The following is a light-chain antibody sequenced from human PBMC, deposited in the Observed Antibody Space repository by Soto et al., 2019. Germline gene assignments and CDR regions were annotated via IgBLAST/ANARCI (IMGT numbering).Light chain of an antibody. V-gene: IGKV1-12*01. Sequence: DIQMTQSPSTLSASVGDRVTITCLASQGISSWLAWYQQKPGKAPKLLIYAASSLQSGVPSWFNASGSGTDFTLSISSLQPEDFSTYYCQQGSTTPITFGLGTRLETK. CDR1: QGISSW. CDR3: QQGSTTPIT. CDR2: AAS. J-gene: IGKJ5*01.